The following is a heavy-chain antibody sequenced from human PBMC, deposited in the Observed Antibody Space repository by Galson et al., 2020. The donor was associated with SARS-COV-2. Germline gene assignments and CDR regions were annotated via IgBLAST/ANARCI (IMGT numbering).Heavy chain of an antibody. D-gene: IGHD2-2*01. Sequence: GGSLRLSCAVSGFTFSNYSMNWVRQAPGKGLEWVSYISSTSNTIYYADSVKGRFTISRDNAKNSLYLQMNSLRAEDTAVYYCASYCSSSSCYNGANDYWGQGTLVTVSS. CDR2: ISSTSNTI. CDR3: ASYCSSSSCYNGANDY. J-gene: IGHJ4*02. CDR1: GFTFSNYS. V-gene: IGHV3-48*01.